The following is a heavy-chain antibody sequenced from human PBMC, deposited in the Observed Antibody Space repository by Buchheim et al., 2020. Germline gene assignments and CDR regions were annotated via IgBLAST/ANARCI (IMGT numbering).Heavy chain of an antibody. CDR2: ISGGGGHT. Sequence: EVQLLESGGGLAQPGGSLTLSCAASGITFSSYAMNWVRQAPGKGLEWVSSISGGGGHTYYAVSVRGRFTVSKDDSKNTLYLHINNLRAEDTAIYYCAKDSSTLTTYGLDYWGQGTL. J-gene: IGHJ4*02. V-gene: IGHV3-23*01. CDR3: AKDSSTLTTYGLDY. CDR1: GITFSSYA. D-gene: IGHD2-2*01.